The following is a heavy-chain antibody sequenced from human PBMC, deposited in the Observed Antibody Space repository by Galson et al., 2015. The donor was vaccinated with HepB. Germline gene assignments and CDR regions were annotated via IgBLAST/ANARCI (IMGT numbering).Heavy chain of an antibody. CDR3: ARQGRLLWFGQPVRKGDD. D-gene: IGHD3-10*01. CDR2: LSGSGAST. V-gene: IGHV3-23*01. Sequence: SLRLSCAASGFTFSDYAMSWVRQAPGKGLEWVSGLSGSGASTYHADSVKGRFTISRDNANNSLYLQMNSLRAEDTAVYYCARQGRLLWFGQPVRKGDDWGQGTLVTVSS. CDR1: GFTFSDYA. J-gene: IGHJ4*02.